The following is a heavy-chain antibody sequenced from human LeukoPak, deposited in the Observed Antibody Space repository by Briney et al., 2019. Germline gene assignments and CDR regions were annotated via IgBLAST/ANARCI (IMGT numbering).Heavy chain of an antibody. CDR3: ARPSNYYDSSGYYLDY. D-gene: IGHD3-22*01. Sequence: PGGSLRLSCAPSGFTFSSYAMNWVRQAPGKGLEWVSYISSSGSTIYYADSVKGRFTISRDNVKNSLYLQMNSLRAEDTAVYYCARPSNYYDSSGYYLDYWGQGTLVTVSS. J-gene: IGHJ4*02. CDR1: GFTFSSYA. V-gene: IGHV3-48*03. CDR2: ISSSGSTI.